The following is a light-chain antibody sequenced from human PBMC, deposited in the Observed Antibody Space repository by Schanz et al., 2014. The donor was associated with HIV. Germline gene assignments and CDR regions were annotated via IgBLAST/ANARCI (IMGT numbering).Light chain of an antibody. J-gene: IGKJ4*01. CDR2: AAS. V-gene: IGKV1-8*01. CDR1: QGISSY. CDR3: QQYYSYSLT. Sequence: AIRMTQSPSSFSASTGDRVTITCRASQGISSYLAWYQQKPGKAPKLLIYAASTLQSGVPSRFNGSGSGTDFTLTINCLQSEDFASYYCQQYYSYSLTFGGGTKVEIK.